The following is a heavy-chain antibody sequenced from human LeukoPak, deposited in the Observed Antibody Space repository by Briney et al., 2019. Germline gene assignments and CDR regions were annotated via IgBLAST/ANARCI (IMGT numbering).Heavy chain of an antibody. CDR2: ISNSGRTK. J-gene: IGHJ4*02. CDR3: ARISTTVTSNY. V-gene: IGHV3-48*03. Sequence: GGSLRLSCAASGFTFSSYEMDWVRQAPGKGLEWVSYISNSGRTKYYADSVKGRFTISRDNAKNSLYLQMNSLRAEDTAVYYCARISTTVTSNYWGQGTLVTVSS. CDR1: GFTFSSYE. D-gene: IGHD4-17*01.